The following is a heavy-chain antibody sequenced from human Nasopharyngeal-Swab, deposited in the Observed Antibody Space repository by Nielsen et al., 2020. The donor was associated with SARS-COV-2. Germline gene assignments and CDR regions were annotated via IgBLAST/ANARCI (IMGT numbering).Heavy chain of an antibody. Sequence: GESLKISCEASGFIFSSYSMNWVRQAPGKGLEWLSYMSSNSRAIFYADSVKGRFTISRDNTKNFLYLDMNSLRVEDTAVYYCARDRWAAAANIFLDSWGQGTPVTVSS. V-gene: IGHV3-48*04. D-gene: IGHD6-13*01. J-gene: IGHJ4*02. CDR3: ARDRWAAAANIFLDS. CDR1: GFIFSSYS. CDR2: MSSNSRAI.